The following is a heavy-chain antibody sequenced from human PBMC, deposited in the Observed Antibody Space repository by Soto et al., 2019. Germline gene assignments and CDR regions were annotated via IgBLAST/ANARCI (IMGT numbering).Heavy chain of an antibody. V-gene: IGHV1-69*12. Sequence: QVQLVQSGAEVKKPGSSVKVSCKASGGTFSSYAISWVRQAPGQGLEWMGGIIPIFGTANYAQKFQGRVTINADESTSTDYMELRSLRSEDTAVYYCASHSAGGLFGGMDVWGQGTTVTVSS. CDR3: ASHSAGGLFGGMDV. J-gene: IGHJ6*02. D-gene: IGHD3-10*01. CDR1: GGTFSSYA. CDR2: IIPIFGTA.